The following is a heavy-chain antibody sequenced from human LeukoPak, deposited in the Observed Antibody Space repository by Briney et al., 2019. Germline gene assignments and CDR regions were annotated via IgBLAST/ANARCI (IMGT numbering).Heavy chain of an antibody. J-gene: IGHJ4*02. CDR2: IYYSGST. CDR3: ARGGVISLPAL. D-gene: IGHD3-3*01. CDR1: GGSISTDY. Sequence: SETLSLTCTFPGGSISTDYWSWMRQPPGKGLEWIGYIYYSGSTNYNPSLKSRVTISVDTSKNQFSLKLNSVTAADTAMYYCARGGVISLPALWGQGTLVTVSS. V-gene: IGHV4-59*01.